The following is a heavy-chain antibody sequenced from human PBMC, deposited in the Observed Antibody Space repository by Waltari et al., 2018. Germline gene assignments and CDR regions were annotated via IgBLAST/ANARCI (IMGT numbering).Heavy chain of an antibody. V-gene: IGHV3-30*04. CDR2: KSDNGFYQ. Sequence: QVQLVESGGGVVQVGTSLIRACAASGFTFNNDAMHLGRQAHGSGRNCVAFKSDNGFYQDYGDSVGGRFTISIGKSKKTVSLRMDSRKGEDTGVYYCARDRSWTGYSPYYRESWGQGALVTVSS. CDR1: GFTFNNDA. J-gene: IGHJ5*02. CDR3: ARDRSWTGYSPYYRES. D-gene: IGHD3-3*01.